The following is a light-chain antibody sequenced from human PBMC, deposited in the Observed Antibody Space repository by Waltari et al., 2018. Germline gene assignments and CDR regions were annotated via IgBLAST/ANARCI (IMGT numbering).Light chain of an antibody. J-gene: IGLJ2*01. V-gene: IGLV4-69*01. Sequence: QLAVTQSPSASASLAASVTPTFTMTSEHSAYDIAWHQHQPEKGPRFLMKIDGGGGHTKGDGIPDRFSGFSSGAERYLTISSLQYEDEAAYYCQTWDPDTVVFGGGTKLTV. CDR2: IDGGGGH. CDR3: QTWDPDTVV. CDR1: SEHSAYD.